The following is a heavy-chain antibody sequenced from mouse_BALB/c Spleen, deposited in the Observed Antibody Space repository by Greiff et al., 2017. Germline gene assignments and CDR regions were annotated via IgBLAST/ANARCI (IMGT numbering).Heavy chain of an antibody. CDR3: ARGDWGPY. CDR2: ISDGGSYT. Sequence: DVKLVESGGGLVKPGGSLKLSCAASGFTFSDYYMYWVRQTPEKRLEWVATISDGGSYTYYPDSVKGRFTISRDNAKNNLYLQMSSLKSEDTAMYYCARGDWGPYWGQGTLVTVSA. V-gene: IGHV5-4*02. D-gene: IGHD4-1*01. J-gene: IGHJ3*01. CDR1: GFTFSDYY.